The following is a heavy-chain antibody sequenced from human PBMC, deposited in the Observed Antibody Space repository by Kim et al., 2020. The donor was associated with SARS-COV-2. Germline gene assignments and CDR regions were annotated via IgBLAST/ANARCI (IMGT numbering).Heavy chain of an antibody. Sequence: GGSLRLSCAASGFTFSNAWMSWVRQAPGKGLEWVGRIKSNTDGGTTDYAAPGQFTFTISRDDSKNTLYLQINSLKTAATAFYSCTTLILYYPCSSLYY. D-gene: IGHD2-8*01. V-gene: IGHV3-15*01. J-gene: IGHJ6*01. CDR1: GFTFSNAW. CDR3: TTLILYYPCSSLYY. CDR2: IKSNTDGGTT.